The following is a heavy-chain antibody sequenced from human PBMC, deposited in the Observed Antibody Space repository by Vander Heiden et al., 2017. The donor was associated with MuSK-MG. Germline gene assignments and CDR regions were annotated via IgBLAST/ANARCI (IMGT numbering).Heavy chain of an antibody. Sequence: QLQLQESGPGLVKPSETLSLTCTVSGGSISSSSYYWGWIRQPPGKGLEWIGSIYYSGSTYYNPSLKSRVTISVDTSKNQFSLKMSSVTAADTAVYYGARRPNGDSVVYWGQGTLVTVSS. J-gene: IGHJ4*02. D-gene: IGHD4-17*01. CDR2: IYYSGST. V-gene: IGHV4-39*01. CDR1: GGSISSSSYY. CDR3: ARRPNGDSVVY.